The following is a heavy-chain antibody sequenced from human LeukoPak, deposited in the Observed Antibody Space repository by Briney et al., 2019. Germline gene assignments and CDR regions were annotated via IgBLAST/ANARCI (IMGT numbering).Heavy chain of an antibody. CDR2: ISWNSGSI. V-gene: IGHV3-9*01. J-gene: IGHJ4*02. D-gene: IGHD6-19*01. CDR3: AKDRGIVTGSFHFDY. CDR1: GFTFDDYA. Sequence: PGRSLRLSCAASGFTFDDYAMPWVRQAPGKGLEWVSGISWNSGSIGYADSVKGRFTISRDNAKNSLYLQMNSLRAEDTALYYCAKDRGIVTGSFHFDYWGQGTLVTVSS.